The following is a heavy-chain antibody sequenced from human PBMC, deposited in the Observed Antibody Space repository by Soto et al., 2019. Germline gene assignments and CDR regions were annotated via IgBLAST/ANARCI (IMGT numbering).Heavy chain of an antibody. D-gene: IGHD2-15*01. V-gene: IGHV1-2*04. Sequence: ASVKVSCKASGYTFTGYYMHWVRQAPGQGLEWMGWINPNSGGTNYAQKFQGWVTMTRDTSISTAYMELSRLRSDDTAVYYCARNPSVGGYCSGGSCYGYGAPNAFDIWGQGTMVTVSS. J-gene: IGHJ3*02. CDR3: ARNPSVGGYCSGGSCYGYGAPNAFDI. CDR2: INPNSGGT. CDR1: GYTFTGYY.